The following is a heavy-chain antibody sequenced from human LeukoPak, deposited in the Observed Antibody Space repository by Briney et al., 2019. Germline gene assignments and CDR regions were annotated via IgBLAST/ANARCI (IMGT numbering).Heavy chain of an antibody. Sequence: GGSLRLSCAASGFTFSSYSMNWVRQAPGKGLEWVSYISSSSSTIYYADSVRGRFTISRDNSKNTLYLQMNSLRAEDTAVYYCAKPLAAAGIFDYWGQGTLVTVSS. J-gene: IGHJ4*02. CDR1: GFTFSSYS. CDR2: ISSSSSTI. V-gene: IGHV3-48*01. D-gene: IGHD6-13*01. CDR3: AKPLAAAGIFDY.